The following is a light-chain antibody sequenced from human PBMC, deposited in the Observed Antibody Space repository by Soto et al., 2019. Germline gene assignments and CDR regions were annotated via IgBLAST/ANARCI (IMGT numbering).Light chain of an antibody. CDR2: EVT. Sequence: QSALTQPPSASGSPGQSVTISCTGTSGDVGAYDYVSWYQQHPGKAPKLLIYEVTKRPLGVPDRFSGSKSGNAASLTISGLQAEDEADYYCSSYTSSSTVVFGGGTKLTVL. CDR3: SSYTSSSTVV. CDR1: SGDVGAYDY. J-gene: IGLJ2*01. V-gene: IGLV2-8*01.